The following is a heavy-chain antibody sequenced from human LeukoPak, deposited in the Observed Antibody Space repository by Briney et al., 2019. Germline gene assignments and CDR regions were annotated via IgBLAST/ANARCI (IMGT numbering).Heavy chain of an antibody. V-gene: IGHV4-39*07. J-gene: IGHJ6*03. CDR2: IYFSGST. Sequence: SETLSLTCTVSGGSISSSSYYWGWIRQPPGKGLEWIGSIYFSGSTFDNPSLKSRVTISVDTSKNQFSLKLNSVTAADTAVYYCATAYGSGSYYNAGVLNYYYYYMDVWGKGTTVTVSS. CDR1: GGSISSSSYY. D-gene: IGHD3-10*01. CDR3: ATAYGSGSYYNAGVLNYYYYYMDV.